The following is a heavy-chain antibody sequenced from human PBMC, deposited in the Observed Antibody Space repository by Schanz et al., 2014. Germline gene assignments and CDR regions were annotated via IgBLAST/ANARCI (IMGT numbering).Heavy chain of an antibody. J-gene: IGHJ4*02. Sequence: VQLLESGGALVQPGGSLRLSCTASRIIFGTYSMNWIRQTPKGLEWVAIIWYDGSNKYYADSVKGRFTISRDNSKNTLFLQMSSLRAEDTAVYYCARDGDFDYWGQGTLVTVSS. V-gene: IGHV3-33*08. CDR3: ARDGDFDY. CDR1: RIIFGTYS. CDR2: IWYDGSNK.